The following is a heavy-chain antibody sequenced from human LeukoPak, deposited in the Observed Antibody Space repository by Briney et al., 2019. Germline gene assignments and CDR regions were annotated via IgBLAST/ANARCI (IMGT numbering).Heavy chain of an antibody. CDR2: IIFGGTT. V-gene: IGHV4-39*01. CDR3: VRQGGWGGAASLIDF. Sequence: WDPLSLTCTVCGVSISTSTHYWAWIRQPPGKGLEWIESIIFGGTTYYTASLRSRVSLSVGTSRNQFSLKLSSATASDTSIFYCVRQGGWGGAASLIDFWGQGTLVTVSS. CDR1: GVSISTSTHY. D-gene: IGHD2-15*01. J-gene: IGHJ4*02.